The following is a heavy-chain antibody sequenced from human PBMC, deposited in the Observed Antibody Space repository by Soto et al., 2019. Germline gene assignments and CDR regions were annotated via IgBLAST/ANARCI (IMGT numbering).Heavy chain of an antibody. J-gene: IGHJ4*02. CDR1: GYSFTSYW. CDR3: VRTEYYDSRGHYDPPLFDY. Sequence: GESLKISCKGSGYSFTSYWIGWVRQMPGKGLEWMGIIYPGDSDTRYSPSFQGQVTISADKSISTAYLQWSSLKASDTAMYYYVRTEYYDSRGHYDPPLFDYWGQGALVTVSS. D-gene: IGHD3-22*01. V-gene: IGHV5-51*01. CDR2: IYPGDSDT.